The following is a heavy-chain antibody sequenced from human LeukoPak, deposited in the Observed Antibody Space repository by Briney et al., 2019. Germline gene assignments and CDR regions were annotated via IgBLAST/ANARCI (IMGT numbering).Heavy chain of an antibody. CDR1: GYSFTNYW. D-gene: IGHD6-13*01. V-gene: IGHV5-51*01. CDR2: IYPGDSDT. CDR3: ARHRGSWPPGYYYMDV. Sequence: GESLKISCKGSGYSFTNYWIGWVRQMPGKGLEWMGIIYPGDSDTRYSPSFQGQVTISADKSINTAYLQWSSLKASDTAMYYCARHRGSWPPGYYYMDVWGKGTTVTISS. J-gene: IGHJ6*03.